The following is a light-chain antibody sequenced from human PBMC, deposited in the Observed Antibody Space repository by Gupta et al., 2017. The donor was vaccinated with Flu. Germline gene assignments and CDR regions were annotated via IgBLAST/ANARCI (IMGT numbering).Light chain of an antibody. V-gene: IGLV2-14*01. CDR1: SSDVGGYNY. CDR2: EVS. CDR3: SSYTGSNTHV. J-gene: IGLJ1*01. Sequence: QSALTQPASVSGSPGPSITISCIGTSSDVGGYNYVSWYQQHPGKAPKLMIYEVSNRPSGVSNRFSGSKSDKTASLTISGRQAEDEADYYCSSYTGSNTHVFGTGTKVTVL.